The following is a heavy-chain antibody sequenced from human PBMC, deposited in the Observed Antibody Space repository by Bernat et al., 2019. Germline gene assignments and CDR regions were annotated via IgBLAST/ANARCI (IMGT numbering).Heavy chain of an antibody. CDR1: GYTFTSYG. D-gene: IGHD2-2*02. J-gene: IGHJ4*02. V-gene: IGHV1-18*04. CDR2: ISAYNGNT. Sequence: QVQLVQSGAEVKKPGASVKVSCKASGYTFTSYGISWLRQAPGQGLECMGWISAYNGNTNYAQKLQVRVTMTTDTSTSTAYMELRSLRSDDTAVYYCARWGDCSSTSCYTAFDYWGQGTLVTVSS. CDR3: ARWGDCSSTSCYTAFDY.